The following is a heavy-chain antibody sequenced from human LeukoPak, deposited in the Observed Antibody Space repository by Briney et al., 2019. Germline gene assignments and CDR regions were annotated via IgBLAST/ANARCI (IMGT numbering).Heavy chain of an antibody. V-gene: IGHV4-38-2*01. CDR2: IYHSAST. Sequence: NASETLSLTCAVAGYSISSGYYGGWIRQPPGKGLEWIGSIYHSASTYYNPSLKSRVTISVDTSKNQFSLKLCSVTAADTAVYYCARPHYDFWSGYSNNWFDPWGQGTLVTVSS. CDR3: ARPHYDFWSGYSNNWFDP. J-gene: IGHJ5*02. D-gene: IGHD3-3*01. CDR1: GYSISSGYY.